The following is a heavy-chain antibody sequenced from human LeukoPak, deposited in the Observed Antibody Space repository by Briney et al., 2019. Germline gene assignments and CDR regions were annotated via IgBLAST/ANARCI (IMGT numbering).Heavy chain of an antibody. J-gene: IGHJ4*02. CDR1: GYTFTSYD. CDR3: ARAGTDSSGYYFPTDY. D-gene: IGHD3-22*01. Sequence: GASVKVSCKASGYTFTSYDINWVPQATRRGLECRGWMNPNSGNTGYAQKFQGRVTMTRNTSISTAYVELSSLRSEDTAVYYRARAGTDSSGYYFPTDYWGQGTLVTVSS. V-gene: IGHV1-8*01. CDR2: MNPNSGNT.